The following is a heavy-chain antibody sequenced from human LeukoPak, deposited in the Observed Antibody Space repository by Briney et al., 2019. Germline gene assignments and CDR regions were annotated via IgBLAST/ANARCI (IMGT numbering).Heavy chain of an antibody. Sequence: SQTLSLTCTVSGGSISSGGYYWSWIRQPPGKGLEWIGYIYYSGSTYYNPSLKSRVTISVDTSKNQFSLKLSSVTAADTAVYYCAREVIPDYGDYSYYFDYWGQGTLVTVSS. CDR1: GGSISSGGYY. CDR2: IYYSGST. V-gene: IGHV4-31*03. J-gene: IGHJ4*02. CDR3: AREVIPDYGDYSYYFDY. D-gene: IGHD4-17*01.